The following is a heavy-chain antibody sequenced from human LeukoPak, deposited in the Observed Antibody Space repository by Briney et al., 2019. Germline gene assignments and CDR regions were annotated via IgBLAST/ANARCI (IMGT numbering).Heavy chain of an antibody. CDR3: ASLVSGSLLDY. Sequence: ASVKVSCKASGYTFTNYDINWVRQATGQGLEWMGYKNPNSGNSAYAQKFQGRVTTTTDASITTAYMELSGLRSEDTAVYYCASLVSGSLLDYWGQGTLVTVSS. J-gene: IGHJ4*02. D-gene: IGHD1-26*01. CDR1: GYTFTNYD. CDR2: KNPNSGNS. V-gene: IGHV1-8*01.